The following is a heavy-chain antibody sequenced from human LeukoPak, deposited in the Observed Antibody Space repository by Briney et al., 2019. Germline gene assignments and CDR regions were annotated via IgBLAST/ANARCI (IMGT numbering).Heavy chain of an antibody. V-gene: IGHV3-53*01. D-gene: IGHD5-18*01. J-gene: IGHJ4*02. CDR3: IYGYTLDF. Sequence: PGGSLRLSCAAYGFTVTSNYMNWVRQAPGKGLEWVSVIYSGGSTNYADSVKGRFTISRDNSKNTLYLQMNSLRAEDTAVYYCIYGYTLDFWGQGTLVTVSS. CDR2: IYSGGST. CDR1: GFTVTSNY.